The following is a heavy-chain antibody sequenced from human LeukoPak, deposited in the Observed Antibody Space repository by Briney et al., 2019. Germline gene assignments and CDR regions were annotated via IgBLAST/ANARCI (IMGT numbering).Heavy chain of an antibody. Sequence: SETLSLTCTVSGGSISSGDYYWSWIRQPPGKGLEWIGYIYCSGSTYYNPSLKSRVTISVDTSKNQFSLKLSSVTAADTAVYYCARGGGSYLYAFDIWGQGTMVTVSS. CDR2: IYCSGST. CDR1: GGSISSGDYY. V-gene: IGHV4-30-4*08. D-gene: IGHD1-26*01. CDR3: ARGGGSYLYAFDI. J-gene: IGHJ3*02.